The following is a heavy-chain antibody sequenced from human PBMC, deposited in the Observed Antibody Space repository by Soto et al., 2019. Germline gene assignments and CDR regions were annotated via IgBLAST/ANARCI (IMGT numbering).Heavy chain of an antibody. Sequence: QLQLQESGPGLVKPSETLSLTCTVSGGSISSSSYYWGWIRQPPGKGLEWIGSIYYSGSTYYNPSLQSRVTISVDTSKNQFSLKLSSVTAADTAVYYCARVGALWFGEGGDYWGQGTLVTVSS. D-gene: IGHD3-10*01. CDR3: ARVGALWFGEGGDY. V-gene: IGHV4-39*01. CDR1: GGSISSSSYY. J-gene: IGHJ4*02. CDR2: IYYSGST.